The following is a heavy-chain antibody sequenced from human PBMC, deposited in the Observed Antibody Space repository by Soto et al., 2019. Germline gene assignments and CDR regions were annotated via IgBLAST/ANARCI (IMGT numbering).Heavy chain of an antibody. J-gene: IGHJ4*02. Sequence: ASVKVSCKASGYTFTSYGISWVRQAPGQGLESMGWINAANGNTKYSQKFQDRVTIIRDTSASTAYMELTSLRSEDTAEYYCERSAVSPVGGLNGPFDYWGQGTLVTVSS. CDR2: INAANGNT. CDR3: ERSAVSPVGGLNGPFDY. D-gene: IGHD3-16*01. CDR1: GYTFTSYG. V-gene: IGHV1-18*01.